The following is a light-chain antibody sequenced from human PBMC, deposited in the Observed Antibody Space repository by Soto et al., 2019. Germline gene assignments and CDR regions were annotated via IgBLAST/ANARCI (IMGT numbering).Light chain of an antibody. J-gene: IGLJ2*01. Sequence: QPVLTQPPSASGTPGQRGTISCSGSSSNIGSNTVNWYQQLPGTAPKLLIYSNNQRPSGVPDRFSGSKSGTSASLAISGLQSEDEADYYCAAWDDSLNAVVFGGGTKVTVL. V-gene: IGLV1-44*01. CDR1: SSNIGSNT. CDR3: AAWDDSLNAVV. CDR2: SNN.